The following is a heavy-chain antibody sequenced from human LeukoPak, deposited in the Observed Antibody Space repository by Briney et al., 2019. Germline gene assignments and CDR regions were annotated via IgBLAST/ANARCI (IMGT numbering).Heavy chain of an antibody. D-gene: IGHD3-22*01. V-gene: IGHV3-74*01. CDR1: GFTFSSYW. CDR2: INSDGSIT. J-gene: IGHJ4*02. CDR3: GKGSEYYDSSGYVDY. Sequence: PGGSLRLSCAASGFTFSSYWMHWVRQAPGKGLVWVSRINSDGSITTYADSVRGRFTISRDNAKSTLYLQMNSLRAEDTAVYYCGKGSEYYDSSGYVDYWGQGTLVTVSS.